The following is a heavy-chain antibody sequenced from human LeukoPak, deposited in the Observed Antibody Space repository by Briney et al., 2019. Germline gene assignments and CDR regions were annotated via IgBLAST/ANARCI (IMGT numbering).Heavy chain of an antibody. Sequence: PGGSLRLSCAASGFTFSSYWMSWVRQAPGKGLEWVASINHNGNVNYYVDSVKGRFTISRDNAKNTLYLQMNSLRAEDTAVYYCAREVRYYYDSSGSPYYYYGMDVWGQGTTVTVSS. CDR2: INHNGNVN. V-gene: IGHV3-7*01. CDR3: AREVRYYYDSSGSPYYYYGMDV. J-gene: IGHJ6*02. D-gene: IGHD3-22*01. CDR1: GFTFSSYW.